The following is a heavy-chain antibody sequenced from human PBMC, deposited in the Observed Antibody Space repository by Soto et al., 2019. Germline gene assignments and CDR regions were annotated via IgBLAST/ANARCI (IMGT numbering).Heavy chain of an antibody. CDR1: GGTFSNYA. CDR3: AKDGGADGYFGNWLDP. CDR2: IIPIFGTT. Sequence: QLHLVQSGAEVKKPGSSVNVSCKASGGTFSNYAITWVRQAPGQGLEWVGRIIPIFGTTNVAQKFQGRVTITADESTTTAYMELSGLRSDDTAVYYCAKDGGADGYFGNWLDPWGQGTLVTVSS. J-gene: IGHJ5*02. V-gene: IGHV1-69*15. D-gene: IGHD5-12*01.